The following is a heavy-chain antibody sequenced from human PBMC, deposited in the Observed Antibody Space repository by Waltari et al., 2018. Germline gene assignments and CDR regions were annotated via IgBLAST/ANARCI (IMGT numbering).Heavy chain of an antibody. CDR2: IYYSGST. D-gene: IGHD1-26*01. CDR3: ARAPIYSMPFDY. CDR1: GGSISSSSYY. Sequence: QLQLQESGPGLVKPSETLSLTCTVSGGSISSSSYYWGWIRQPPGKGLEWIGSIYYSGSTYYNPSRKRRVTISVDTSKNQFSLKLSSVTAADTAVYYCARAPIYSMPFDYWGQGTLVTVSS. J-gene: IGHJ4*02. V-gene: IGHV4-39*07.